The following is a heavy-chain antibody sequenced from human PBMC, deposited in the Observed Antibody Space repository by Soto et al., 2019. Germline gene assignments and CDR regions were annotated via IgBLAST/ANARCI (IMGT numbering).Heavy chain of an antibody. CDR1: GFTFSDYY. CDR3: ARVRGHDSSGYPPNYFDD. Sequence: QVQLVESGGGLVKPGGSLRLSCAASGFTFSDYYMSWIRQAPGKGLEWVSYISSSGSTIYYADSVKGRFTISRDNAKKSLSMQMNSLRAEDTAVYYCARVRGHDSSGYPPNYFDDWVQGTLVTVSS. V-gene: IGHV3-11*01. CDR2: ISSSGSTI. J-gene: IGHJ4*02. D-gene: IGHD3-22*01.